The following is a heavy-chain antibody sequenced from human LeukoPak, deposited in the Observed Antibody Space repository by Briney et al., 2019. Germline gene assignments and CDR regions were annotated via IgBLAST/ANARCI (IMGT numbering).Heavy chain of an antibody. CDR3: ARDYGAGAPDY. V-gene: IGHV4-34*01. CDR2: INHSGST. Sequence: ETLSLTCAVYGGSFSGYYWSWIRQPPGKGLEWIGEINHSGSTNYNPSLKSRVTISVDTSKNQFSLKLSSVTAADTAVYYCARDYGAGAPDYWGQGTLVTVSS. D-gene: IGHD4-17*01. CDR1: GGSFSGYY. J-gene: IGHJ4*02.